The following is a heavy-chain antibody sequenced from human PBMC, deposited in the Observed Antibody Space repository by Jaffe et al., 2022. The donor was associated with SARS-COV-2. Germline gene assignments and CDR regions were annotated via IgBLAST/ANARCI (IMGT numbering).Heavy chain of an antibody. D-gene: IGHD3-10*01. V-gene: IGHV1-69*02. CDR3: AMDQNYYGSGSYYGY. CDR1: GGTFSSYT. J-gene: IGHJ4*02. Sequence: QVQLVQSGAEVKKPGSSVKVSCKASGGTFSSYTISWVRQAPGQGLEWMGRIIPILGIANYAQKFQGRVTITADKSTSTAYMELSSLRSEDTAVYYCAMDQNYYGSGSYYGYWGQGTLVTVSS. CDR2: IIPILGIA.